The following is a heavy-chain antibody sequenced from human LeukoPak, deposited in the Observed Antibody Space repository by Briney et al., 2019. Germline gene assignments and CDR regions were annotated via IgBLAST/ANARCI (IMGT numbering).Heavy chain of an antibody. J-gene: IGHJ6*02. CDR1: GGSISSSSYY. Sequence: SETLSLTCTVSGGSISSSSYYWGWIRQPPGKGLEWIRCIYYSGRHYYNPSLQSRVTISVDTSKHQFSLKLSSVTAADTAVYYCARHIGSGSYYEHYYYYGMDVWGQGTTVTVSS. V-gene: IGHV4-39*01. CDR2: IYYSGRH. D-gene: IGHD3-10*01. CDR3: ARHIGSGSYYEHYYYYGMDV.